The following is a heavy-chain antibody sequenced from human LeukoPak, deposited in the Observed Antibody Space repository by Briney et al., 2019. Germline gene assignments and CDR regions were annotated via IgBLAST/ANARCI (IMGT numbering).Heavy chain of an antibody. D-gene: IGHD4-11*01. CDR3: AKDPSKSAFDI. CDR1: GFTFSSYG. J-gene: IGHJ3*02. CDR2: IWYDGSNK. V-gene: IGHV3-33*06. Sequence: GGSLRLSCAASGFTFSSYGMHWVRQAPGKGLEWVAVIWYDGSNKYYADSVKGRFTISRDNSKNTLYLQMNRLRAEDTAVYYCAKDPSKSAFDIWGQGTMVTVSS.